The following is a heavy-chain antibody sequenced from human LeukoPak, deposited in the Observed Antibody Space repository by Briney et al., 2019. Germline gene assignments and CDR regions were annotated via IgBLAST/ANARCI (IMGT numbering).Heavy chain of an antibody. CDR3: AISPYRFGELSHFDY. V-gene: IGHV4-4*07. CDR2: IYTRGSI. J-gene: IGHJ4*02. Sequence: PSETLSLTCTVSGGSIINYYWSWIRQPAGRGLEWIGRIYTRGSIDHTPPLKSRVTMSVDSSKNQFPLKLSSVTAADTAVYYCAISPYRFGELSHFDYRGQGTLVTVSS. CDR1: GGSIINYY. D-gene: IGHD3-10*01.